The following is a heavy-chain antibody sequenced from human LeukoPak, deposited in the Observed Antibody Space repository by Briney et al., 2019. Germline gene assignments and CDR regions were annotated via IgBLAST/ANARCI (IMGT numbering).Heavy chain of an antibody. CDR1: GFTFSTYW. CDR3: ARDLRCSSTSCYTEGWFDP. CDR2: IKEDGSEK. V-gene: IGHV3-7*01. D-gene: IGHD2-2*02. Sequence: GGSLRLSCAASGFTFSTYWMSWVRQAPGEGLEWVANIKEDGSEKYYVDSVKGRFTISRDNAKNSLYLQMNSLRAEDTAVYYCARDLRCSSTSCYTEGWFDPWGQGTLVTVSS. J-gene: IGHJ5*02.